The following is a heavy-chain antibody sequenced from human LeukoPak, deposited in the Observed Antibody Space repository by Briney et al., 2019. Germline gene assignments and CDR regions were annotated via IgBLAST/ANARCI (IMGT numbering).Heavy chain of an antibody. Sequence: PSETLSLTCTVSGGPIRSYYWSWIRQPAGKGLEWIGRIYSSGSTDYNPSLKSRVTMSVDTSKNQFSLKLSSVTAADTAVYYCAREGRGSTPGYWGQGTLVTVSS. D-gene: IGHD2-15*01. CDR2: IYSSGST. J-gene: IGHJ4*02. CDR1: GGPIRSYY. V-gene: IGHV4-4*07. CDR3: AREGRGSTPGY.